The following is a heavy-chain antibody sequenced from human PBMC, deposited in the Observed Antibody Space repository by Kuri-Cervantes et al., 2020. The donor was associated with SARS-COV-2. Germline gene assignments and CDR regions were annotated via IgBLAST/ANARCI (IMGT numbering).Heavy chain of an antibody. Sequence: SETLSLTCAVYTGSFSTYYWSWIRQPPGKGLEWIGDINLSGGTNYNPSLKSRVTISVDTSKNQFSLKMRSVTATDIAIYYCARGLIAVVPSPILGLGPHYYSCHMDVWGPGTTVTVSS. CDR1: TGSFSTYY. D-gene: IGHD2-2*01. CDR3: ARGLIAVVPSPILGLGPHYYSCHMDV. J-gene: IGHJ6*02. V-gene: IGHV4-34*01. CDR2: INLSGGT.